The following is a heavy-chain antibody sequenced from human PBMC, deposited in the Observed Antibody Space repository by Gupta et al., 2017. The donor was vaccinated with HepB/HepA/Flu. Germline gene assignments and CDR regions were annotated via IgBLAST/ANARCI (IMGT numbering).Heavy chain of an antibody. J-gene: IGHJ4*02. CDR3: ARDPDTSGYFVLDY. CDR2: ISYDGNNR. D-gene: IGHD3-22*01. V-gene: IGHV3-30-3*01. Sequence: QVQLVESGSGVVQPGRSLRISCAASGFTFGSSAMPWARQAPGKGLEWVAIISYDGNNRHYADSVKGRFTISRDNSKSTLFLQMNSLRTEDTAVYYCARDPDTSGYFVLDYWGQGTLVTVSS. CDR1: GFTFGSSA.